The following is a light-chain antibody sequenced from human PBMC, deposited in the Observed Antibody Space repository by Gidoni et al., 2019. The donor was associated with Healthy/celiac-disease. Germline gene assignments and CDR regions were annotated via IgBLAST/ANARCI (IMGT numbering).Light chain of an antibody. V-gene: IGLV2-11*01. J-gene: IGLJ3*02. CDR2: DVS. CDR3: CSYAGSSWV. Sequence: QSALTPPRSVSGSPGQSVTISCTGTSSDVGGYNYVSWYPQHPGKAPKLMIYDVSKRPSGVPDRFSGSKSGNTASLTISGLQAEDEADYYGCSYAGSSWVFGGGTKLTVL. CDR1: SSDVGGYNY.